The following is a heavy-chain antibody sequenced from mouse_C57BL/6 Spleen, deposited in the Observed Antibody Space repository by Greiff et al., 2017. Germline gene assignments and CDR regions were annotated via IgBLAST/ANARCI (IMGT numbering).Heavy chain of an antibody. CDR3: ASSSDSYGSSHWYFDV. CDR2: IYPGSGST. V-gene: IGHV1-55*01. D-gene: IGHD1-1*01. J-gene: IGHJ1*03. CDR1: GYTFTSYW. Sequence: QVQLQQPGAELVKPGASVKMSCKASGYTFTSYWITWVKQRPGQGLEWIGDIYPGSGSTNYNEKFKSKATLTADTSSSTAYMQLSSLTSEDSAVYSCASSSDSYGSSHWYFDVWGTGTTVTVSS.